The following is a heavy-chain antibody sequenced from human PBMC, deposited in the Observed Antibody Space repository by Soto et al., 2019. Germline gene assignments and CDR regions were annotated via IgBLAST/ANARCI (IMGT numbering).Heavy chain of an antibody. D-gene: IGHD3-22*01. Sequence: GASVKVSCKASGGTFGSYAISWVRQAPGQGLEWMGGIIPIFGTANYAQKFQGRVTITADKSTSTAYMELSSLGSEDTAVYYCAREDDSSGWRYFDYWGQGTLVTVSS. V-gene: IGHV1-69*06. CDR3: AREDDSSGWRYFDY. CDR2: IIPIFGTA. J-gene: IGHJ4*02. CDR1: GGTFGSYA.